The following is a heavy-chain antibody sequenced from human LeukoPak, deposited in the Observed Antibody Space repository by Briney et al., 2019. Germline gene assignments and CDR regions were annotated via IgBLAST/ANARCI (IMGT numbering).Heavy chain of an antibody. CDR1: GFSFSENW. CDR3: ARDDHWGWDK. J-gene: IGHJ4*02. Sequence: GGSLRLSCAASGFSFSENWMSWVRQAPRKGPEWVANIRPDGNVAFHVDFVKGRFSISRDNAKNTLYLQMNGLRVEDTALYYCARDDHWGWDKWGRGTLVTVSS. D-gene: IGHD7-27*01. CDR2: IRPDGNVA. V-gene: IGHV3-7*01.